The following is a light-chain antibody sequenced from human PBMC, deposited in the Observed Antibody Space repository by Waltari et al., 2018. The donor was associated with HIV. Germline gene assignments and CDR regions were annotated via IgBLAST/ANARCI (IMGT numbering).Light chain of an antibody. Sequence: QSALPQPASVSGSPGQSITISCTGTSSDVGGYNYVPWYQQPPGKAPKLMIYDVSNRPSGVSNRFSGSKSGNTASLTISGLQAEDEADYYCSSYTSSSTLVFGGGTKLTVL. CDR2: DVS. V-gene: IGLV2-14*03. CDR1: SSDVGGYNY. CDR3: SSYTSSSTLV. J-gene: IGLJ3*02.